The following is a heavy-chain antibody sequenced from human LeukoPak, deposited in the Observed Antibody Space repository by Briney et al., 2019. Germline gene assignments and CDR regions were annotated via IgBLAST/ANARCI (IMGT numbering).Heavy chain of an antibody. CDR2: IIPIFGTA. CDR3: AREADYYGSGRSPFFDY. D-gene: IGHD3-10*01. CDR1: GGTFSSYA. Sequence: SVKVSCKASGGTFSSYAISWVRQAPGQGREWMGGIIPIFGTANYAQKFQGRVTITADESTSTAYMELSSLRSEDTAVYYCAREADYYGSGRSPFFDYWGQGTLVTVSS. J-gene: IGHJ4*02. V-gene: IGHV1-69*01.